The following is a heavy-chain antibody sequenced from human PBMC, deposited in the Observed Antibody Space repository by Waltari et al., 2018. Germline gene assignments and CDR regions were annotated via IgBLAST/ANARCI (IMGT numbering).Heavy chain of an antibody. D-gene: IGHD3-9*01. J-gene: IGHJ6*02. V-gene: IGHV1-69*05. CDR3: ARGNYDILTGYYYYYYGMDV. CDR1: RGSFSSYA. CDR2: IIPICGTA. Sequence: QVQLVPSGAVVMKPGSSVKVSCQASRGSFSSYAITWVRPAPGQALEGMGGIIPICGTANYAQKFQGRVTITTDESTSTAYMELSSLRSEDTAVYYCARGNYDILTGYYYYYYGMDVWGQGTTVTVSS.